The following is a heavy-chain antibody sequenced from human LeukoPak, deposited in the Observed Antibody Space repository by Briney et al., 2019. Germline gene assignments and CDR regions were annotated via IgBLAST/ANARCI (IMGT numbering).Heavy chain of an antibody. CDR2: VSYDGSNK. J-gene: IGHJ4*02. Sequence: GRSLRLSCAASGFTFSNYAMHWVRQAPGKGLEWVAVVSYDGSNKYYPDSVKGRFTISRDNSKNTLCLQMNSLRAEDSAVYYCARDPTLNWGTKYYFDYWGQGTLVTVSS. V-gene: IGHV3-30*04. D-gene: IGHD7-27*01. CDR1: GFTFSNYA. CDR3: ARDPTLNWGTKYYFDY.